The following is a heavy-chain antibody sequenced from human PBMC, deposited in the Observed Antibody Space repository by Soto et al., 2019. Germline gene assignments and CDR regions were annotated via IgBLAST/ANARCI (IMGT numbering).Heavy chain of an antibody. CDR2: IKSDGTEK. V-gene: IGHV3-7*03. Sequence: SLRLSCAASGFTFRNYYMNWVRQAPGKGLEWVAKIKSDGTEKYYVDSVKGRFTISRDNAENSLYLQMNSPRAEDTAVYYCARGGGVFSSYYSGGRFDYWGQGTLVTVSS. CDR1: GFTFRNYY. J-gene: IGHJ4*02. CDR3: ARGGGVFSSYYSGGRFDY. D-gene: IGHD3-10*01.